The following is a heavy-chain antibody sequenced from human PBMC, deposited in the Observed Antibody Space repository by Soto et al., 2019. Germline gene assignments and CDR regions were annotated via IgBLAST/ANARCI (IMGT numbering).Heavy chain of an antibody. V-gene: IGHV3-33*01. CDR2: IWYDGSNK. CDR3: ARAWANDYDSSGYSPRFDY. J-gene: IGHJ4*02. CDR1: GFTFSSYG. Sequence: GGSLRLSCAASGFTFSSYGMHWVRQAPGKGLEWVAVIWYDGSNKYYADSVKGRFTISRDNSKNTLYLQMNSLRAEDTAVYYCARAWANDYDSSGYSPRFDYWGQGTLVTVSS. D-gene: IGHD3-22*01.